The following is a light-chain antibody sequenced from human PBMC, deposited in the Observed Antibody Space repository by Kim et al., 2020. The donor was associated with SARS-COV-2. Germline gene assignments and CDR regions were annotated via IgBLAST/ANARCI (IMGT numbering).Light chain of an antibody. CDR1: QNIVNW. V-gene: IGKV1-5*03. J-gene: IGKJ2*01. CDR2: KAS. CDR3: QQYYSPFLFT. Sequence: DVQLTQSPSTLSASVGDRVTITCRASQNIVNWLTWYQKKPGKAPNLLIYKASTLASGVPSRFSGSGSGPEFTLTINSLQPDDFATYYCQQYYSPFLFTFGQGTKLEI.